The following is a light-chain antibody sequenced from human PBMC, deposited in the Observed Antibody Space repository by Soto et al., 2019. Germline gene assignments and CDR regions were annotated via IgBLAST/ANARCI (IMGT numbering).Light chain of an antibody. CDR3: QQYGSSPRM. J-gene: IGKJ1*01. V-gene: IGKV3-20*01. CDR1: QSVSSSY. Sequence: IVLTQSPGTLSLSPGERATLSCRASQSVSSSYLAWYQQKPGQAPRLLIFDASSRATGIPDRFSGSGSGTDFTLTISRREPEDFAIYYCQQYGSSPRMFGQGTKVEIK. CDR2: DAS.